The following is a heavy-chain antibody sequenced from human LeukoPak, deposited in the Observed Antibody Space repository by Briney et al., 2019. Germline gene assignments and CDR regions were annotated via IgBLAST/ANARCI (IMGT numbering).Heavy chain of an antibody. Sequence: PSETLSLTCAVYGGSFSGYYWSWIRQPPGKGLEWIGEINDIGNTNYDPSLRSRVTISVDTSKNQFSLSLNSATAAGTAVYFCARLGSVGYYNYQYMDIWGNGTTVTVSS. CDR1: GGSFSGYY. CDR3: ARLGSVGYYNYQYMDI. V-gene: IGHV4-34*01. D-gene: IGHD3-10*01. CDR2: INDIGNT. J-gene: IGHJ6*03.